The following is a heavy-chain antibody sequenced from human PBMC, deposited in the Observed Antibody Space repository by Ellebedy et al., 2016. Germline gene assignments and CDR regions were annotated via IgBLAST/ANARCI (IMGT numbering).Heavy chain of an antibody. Sequence: ALVKVSCKVSGYTLTELSMHWVRQAPGKGLEWMGGFDPEDGETIYAQKFQGRVTMTEDTSTDTAYMELSSLRSEDTAVYYCGVYYYGSGSAYYFDYWGQGTLVTVSS. D-gene: IGHD3-10*01. J-gene: IGHJ4*02. CDR2: FDPEDGET. V-gene: IGHV1-24*01. CDR3: GVYYYGSGSAYYFDY. CDR1: GYTLTELS.